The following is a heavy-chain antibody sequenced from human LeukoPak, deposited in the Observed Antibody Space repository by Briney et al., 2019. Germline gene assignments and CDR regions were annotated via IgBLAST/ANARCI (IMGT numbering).Heavy chain of an antibody. V-gene: IGHV3-21*01. J-gene: IGHJ3*02. Sequence: GGSLRLSCAASGFTFSSYSMNWVRQASGKGLEWVSSISSSSSYIYYADSVKGRFTISRDNAKNSLYLQMNSLRAEDTAVYYCARDPPLLWFGESSRYTHHFDIRGQGTMVTVSS. CDR2: ISSSSSYI. CDR1: GFTFSSYS. D-gene: IGHD3-10*01. CDR3: ARDPPLLWFGESSRYTHHFDI.